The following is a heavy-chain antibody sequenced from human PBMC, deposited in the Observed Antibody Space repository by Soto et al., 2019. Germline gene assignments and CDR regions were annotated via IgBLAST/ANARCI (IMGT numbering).Heavy chain of an antibody. D-gene: IGHD3-22*01. CDR2: IIPIFGTA. J-gene: IGHJ4*02. CDR3: ARGRAYYYDSSGYPFDY. V-gene: IGHV1-69*13. CDR1: GGTFSSYS. Sequence: SVKVSCKASGGTFSSYSISWVRQAPGQGLEWMGGIIPIFGTANYAQKFQGRVTITADESTSTAYMELSSLRSEDTAVYYCARGRAYYYDSSGYPFDYWGQGTLVTV.